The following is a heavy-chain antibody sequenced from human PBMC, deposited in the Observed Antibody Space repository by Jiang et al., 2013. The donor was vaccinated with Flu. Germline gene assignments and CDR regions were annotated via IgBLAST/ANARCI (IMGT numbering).Heavy chain of an antibody. CDR2: IYPGDSDT. CDR3: ASVEPGYSSSWYPFQH. J-gene: IGHJ1*01. CDR1: GYSFTSYW. D-gene: IGHD6-13*01. Sequence: KSPGESLKISCKGSGYSFTSYWIGWVRQMPGKGLEWMGIIYPGDSDTRYSPSFQGQVTISADKSISTAYLQWSSLKASDTAMYYCASVEPGYSSSWYPFQHWGQGTLVTVSS. V-gene: IGHV5-51*01.